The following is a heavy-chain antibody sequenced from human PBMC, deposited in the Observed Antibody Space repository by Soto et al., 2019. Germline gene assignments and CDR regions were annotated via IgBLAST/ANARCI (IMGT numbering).Heavy chain of an antibody. J-gene: IGHJ6*02. Sequence: QVQLVQSGAEVKKPGSSVKVSCKASGGTFSSYAISWVRQAPGQGLEWMGGIIPIFGTANYAQKFQGRVTNTADESTSTAYMELSSLRSEDTAVYYCARSYYDSSGYYYSTYYYYYGMDVWGQGTTVTVSS. D-gene: IGHD3-22*01. V-gene: IGHV1-69*01. CDR2: IIPIFGTA. CDR3: ARSYYDSSGYYYSTYYYYYGMDV. CDR1: GGTFSSYA.